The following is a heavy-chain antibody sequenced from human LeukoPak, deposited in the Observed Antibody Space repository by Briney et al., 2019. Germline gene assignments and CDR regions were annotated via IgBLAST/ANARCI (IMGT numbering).Heavy chain of an antibody. J-gene: IGHJ5*02. V-gene: IGHV1-8*01. Sequence: GASVKVSCKASGYTFTSYDINWVRQATGQGLEWMGWMNPNSGNTGYAQKFQGRVTMTRNTSISTAYMELSSLRSEDTAVYYCARADHSRSWYWGVNWFDPWGQRTLVTVSS. CDR2: MNPNSGNT. D-gene: IGHD6-13*01. CDR1: GYTFTSYD. CDR3: ARADHSRSWYWGVNWFDP.